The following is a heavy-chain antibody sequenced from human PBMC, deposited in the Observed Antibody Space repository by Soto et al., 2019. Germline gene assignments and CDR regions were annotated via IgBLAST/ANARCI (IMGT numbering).Heavy chain of an antibody. V-gene: IGHV1-69*02. CDR1: GGTVSSYT. CDR2: LIPILGIA. J-gene: IGHJ5*02. Sequence: QVQLVQSGAEVKKPGSSVKVSCKASGGTVSSYTISWVRQAPGQGLEWMGRLIPILGIANYAQKFQVRVPITEDKSTRTDYMEMSSLRSEDKAVYYCASGEVGPYGYSFDPWGQGTLVTVSS. D-gene: IGHD3-10*01. CDR3: ASGEVGPYGYSFDP.